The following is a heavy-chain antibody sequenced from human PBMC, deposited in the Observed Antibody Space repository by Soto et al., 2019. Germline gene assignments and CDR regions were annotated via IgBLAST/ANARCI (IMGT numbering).Heavy chain of an antibody. J-gene: IGHJ4*02. D-gene: IGHD3-3*01. CDR3: AIYDFWSGYYSYVY. CDR2: INHSGST. CDR1: GGSFSGYY. Sequence: SETLSLTCAVYGGSFSGYYWSWIRQPPGKGLEWIGEINHSGSTNYNPSLKSRVTISVDTSKNQFSLKLSSVTAADTAVYYCAIYDFWSGYYSYVYWGQGTLVTVSS. V-gene: IGHV4-34*01.